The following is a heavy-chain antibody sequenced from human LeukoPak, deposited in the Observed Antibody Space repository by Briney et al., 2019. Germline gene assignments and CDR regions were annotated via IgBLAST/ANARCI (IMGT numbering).Heavy chain of an antibody. CDR3: ARGSDDKYAMDV. CDR1: GGSISSYY. J-gene: IGHJ6*02. V-gene: IGHV4-59*01. D-gene: IGHD3-3*01. Sequence: PSETLSLTCTVSGGSISSYYWSCIRQPPGKGLEWIGYIYYSGSTNYNPSLKSRATISVDTSKNQFSLKLSSVTAADTAVYYCARGSDDKYAMDVWGQGTTVTVSS. CDR2: IYYSGST.